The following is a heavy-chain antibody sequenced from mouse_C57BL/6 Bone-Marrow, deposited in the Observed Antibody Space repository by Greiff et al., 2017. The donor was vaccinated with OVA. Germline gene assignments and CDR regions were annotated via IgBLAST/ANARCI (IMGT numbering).Heavy chain of an antibody. CDR1: GFTFSSYG. D-gene: IGHD2-13*01. J-gene: IGHJ3*01. CDR3: ARLTFFAY. Sequence: EVKLMESGGDLVKPGGSLKLSCAASGFTFSSYGMSWVRQTPDKRLEWVATISSGGSYTYYPDSVKGRFTISRDNAKNTLYLQMSSLKSEDTAMYYCARLTFFAYWGQGTLVTVSA. V-gene: IGHV5-6*01. CDR2: ISSGGSYT.